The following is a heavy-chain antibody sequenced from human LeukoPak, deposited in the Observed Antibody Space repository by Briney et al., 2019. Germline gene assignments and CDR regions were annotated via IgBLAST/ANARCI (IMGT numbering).Heavy chain of an antibody. D-gene: IGHD6-13*01. V-gene: IGHV4-4*02. Sequence: SGTLSLTCAVSGDSISSDKWWSWVRQPPGKGLEYIGEFHQSVSTNYNPSLKSRLTISVDKSKNQFSLKLSSVTAADTAVYYCARDSSSWFSFDYWGQGTLVTVSS. CDR3: ARDSSSWFSFDY. CDR2: FHQSVST. J-gene: IGHJ4*02. CDR1: GDSISSDKW.